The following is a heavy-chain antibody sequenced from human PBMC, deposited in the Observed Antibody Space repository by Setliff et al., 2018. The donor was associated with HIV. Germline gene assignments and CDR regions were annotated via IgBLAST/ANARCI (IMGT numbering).Heavy chain of an antibody. CDR2: ISSSGTYI. V-gene: IGHV3-21*01. CDR3: ARVKSGSLDGLDI. J-gene: IGHJ3*02. CDR1: GFTFGHYT. D-gene: IGHD1-26*01. Sequence: GESLKISCAASGFTFGHYTMNWVRQAPGRGLEWVSSISSSGTYIKYAQSVKGRFTVSRDNAKKSLYLQIDSLGAEDTAVYYCARVKSGSLDGLDIWGQGRMVTVSS.